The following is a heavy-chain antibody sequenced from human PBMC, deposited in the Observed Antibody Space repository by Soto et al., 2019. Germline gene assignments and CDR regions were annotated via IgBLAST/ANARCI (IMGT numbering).Heavy chain of an antibody. J-gene: IGHJ6*03. CDR1: GFTFDDYA. V-gene: IGHV3-9*01. CDR3: AKGNYAYYYYYMDV. CDR2: ISWNSGDI. Sequence: ESGGGLVPPGRSLRLSCAATGFTFDDYAMHWVRQAPGKGLEWISSISWNSGDIGYADSVKGRFTISRDNAKNSLHLQMNSLRAEDTALYYCAKGNYAYYYYYMDVWGKGTTVTVSS. D-gene: IGHD4-17*01.